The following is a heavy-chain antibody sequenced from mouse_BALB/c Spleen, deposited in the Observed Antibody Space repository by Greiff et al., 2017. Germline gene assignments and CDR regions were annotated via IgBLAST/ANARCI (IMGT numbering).Heavy chain of an antibody. J-gene: IGHJ3*01. CDR1: GFTFSSYA. CDR2: ISSGGSYT. CDR3: AKIYYGNSFAY. D-gene: IGHD2-1*01. V-gene: IGHV5-9-4*01. Sequence: EVKLMESGGGLVKPGGSLKLSCAASGFTFSSYAMSWVRQSPEKRLEWVAEISSGGSYTYYPDTVTGRFTISRDNAKNTLYLEMSSLRSEDTAMYYCAKIYYGNSFAYWGQGTLVTVSA.